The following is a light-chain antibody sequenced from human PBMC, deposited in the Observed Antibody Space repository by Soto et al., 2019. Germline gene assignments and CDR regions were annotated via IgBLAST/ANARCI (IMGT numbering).Light chain of an antibody. CDR3: QQFKNYPIT. V-gene: IGKV1-39*01. J-gene: IGKJ5*01. CDR1: QSIRPY. CDR2: SAS. Sequence: GDRVTITCRASQSIRPYLNWYQQKPGKAPNLLIYSASILHSGVPSRFSGSGSGTDFTLTISSLQPEDFAVYFCQQFKNYPITFGQGTRLEIK.